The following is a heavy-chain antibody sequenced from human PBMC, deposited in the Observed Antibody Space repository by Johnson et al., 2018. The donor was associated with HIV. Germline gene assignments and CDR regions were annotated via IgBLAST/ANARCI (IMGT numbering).Heavy chain of an antibody. J-gene: IGHJ3*02. Sequence: QVQLMESGGGVVQPGRSLRLSCAASGFTFSSYAMHWVRQAPGKGLEWVAVISYDGSNKYYADSVKGRFTISRDNSKNTLYLQMNSLRAEDTAVYYCARDAILSPGAFDIWGQGTMVTVSS. D-gene: IGHD2-21*01. CDR3: ARDAILSPGAFDI. CDR1: GFTFSSYA. CDR2: ISYDGSNK. V-gene: IGHV3-30-3*01.